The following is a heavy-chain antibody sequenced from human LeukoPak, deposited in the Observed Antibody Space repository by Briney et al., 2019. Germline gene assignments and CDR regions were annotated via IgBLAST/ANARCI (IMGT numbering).Heavy chain of an antibody. CDR2: ISENGEST. V-gene: IGHV3-23*01. CDR3: ASYFHYGDYASLWY. Sequence: GGSLRLSCAASGFTFNTYAMSWVRQAPGKGLEWVSSISENGESTYYADSVKGRFTISRDNSRNTLYLQMNSLRAKDTAVYYCASYFHYGDYASLWYWGQGTLVTVSS. D-gene: IGHD4-17*01. J-gene: IGHJ4*02. CDR1: GFTFNTYA.